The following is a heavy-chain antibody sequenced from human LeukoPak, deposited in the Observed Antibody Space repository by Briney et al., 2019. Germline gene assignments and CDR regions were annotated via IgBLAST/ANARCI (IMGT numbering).Heavy chain of an antibody. V-gene: IGHV4-39*01. CDR1: GGSIGTITPF. J-gene: IGHJ4*02. Sequence: PSETLSLTCALSGGSIGTITPFWGWIRQPPGKGLEWIGRIHYSGSTFYNPSLKSRVTMSIDTSKNQFSLRLTSVTAADTAIYYCARHGSTDYFDFWGQGTLVTVSS. CDR3: ARHGSTDYFDF. D-gene: IGHD1-14*01. CDR2: IHYSGST.